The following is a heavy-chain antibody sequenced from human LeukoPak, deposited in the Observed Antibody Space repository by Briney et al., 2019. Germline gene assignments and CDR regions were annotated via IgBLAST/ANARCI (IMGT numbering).Heavy chain of an antibody. CDR3: AKDQGGSSYSFDY. D-gene: IGHD5-18*01. Sequence: GWTLSLSRPPSRFTFSNYAMNGVRPAPGRGLEWVSTFSGSVGTTYYPPSVQDRFTISRDNSKNTLYLQMDSLTAEDTAVYYCAKDQGGSSYSFDYWGRGTLVTVSS. J-gene: IGHJ4*02. CDR2: FSGSVGTT. V-gene: IGHV3-23*01. CDR1: RFTFSNYA.